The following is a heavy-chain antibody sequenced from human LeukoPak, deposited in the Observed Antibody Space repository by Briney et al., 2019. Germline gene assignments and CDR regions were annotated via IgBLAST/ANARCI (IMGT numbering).Heavy chain of an antibody. CDR2: INHSGST. V-gene: IGHV4-34*01. CDR3: ARGVDYDFWSGYYQRFDY. Sequence: PSETLSLTCAVYGGSFSGYYWSSIRQPPGKGLEWTGEINHSGSTNYNPSLKSRVTISVDTSKNQFSLKLSSVTAADTAVYYCARGVDYDFWSGYYQRFDYWGQGTLVTVSS. CDR1: GGSFSGYY. J-gene: IGHJ4*02. D-gene: IGHD3-3*01.